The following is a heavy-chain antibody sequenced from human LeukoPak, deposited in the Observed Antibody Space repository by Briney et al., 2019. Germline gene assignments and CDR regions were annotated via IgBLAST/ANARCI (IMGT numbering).Heavy chain of an antibody. V-gene: IGHV1-46*01. Sequence: ASVKVSCKASGYTFTSYYMHWVRQAPGQGLEWMGIINPSGGSTSYAQKFQGRVTMTRDTSTSTVYMELSSLRSEDTAVYYCARYNWGSNYYYYMDVWGKGTTVTVSS. CDR1: GYTFTSYY. J-gene: IGHJ6*03. D-gene: IGHD7-27*01. CDR2: INPSGGST. CDR3: ARYNWGSNYYYYMDV.